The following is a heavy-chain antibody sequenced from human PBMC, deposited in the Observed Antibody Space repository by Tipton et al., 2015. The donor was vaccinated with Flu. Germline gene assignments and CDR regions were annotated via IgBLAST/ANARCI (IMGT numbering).Heavy chain of an antibody. D-gene: IGHD6-13*01. CDR2: INHSGST. CDR3: ARKQQRGVYYYMDV. CDR1: GGSFSGYY. V-gene: IGHV4-34*01. Sequence: TLSLTCAVYGGSFSGYYWSWIRQPPGKGLEWIGEINHSGSTDYNPSLKSRVTISVDTSKNQFSLKLSSVTAADTAVYYCARKQQRGVYYYMDVWGKGTTVTVSS. J-gene: IGHJ6*03.